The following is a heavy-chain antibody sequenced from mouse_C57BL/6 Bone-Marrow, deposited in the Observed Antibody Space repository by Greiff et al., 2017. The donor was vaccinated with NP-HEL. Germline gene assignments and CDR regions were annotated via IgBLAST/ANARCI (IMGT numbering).Heavy chain of an antibody. V-gene: IGHV1-26*01. CDR1: GYTFTDYY. D-gene: IGHD1-1*01. CDR3: ARTYYGSSVVGY. J-gene: IGHJ4*01. CDR2: INPNNGGT. Sequence: EVQLQQSGPELVKPGASVKISCKASGYTFTDYYMNWVKQSHGKSLEWIGDINPNNGGTSYNQKFKGKATLTVDKSSSTAYMELRSLTSEDSAVYYCARTYYGSSVVGYWGQGTSVTVSS.